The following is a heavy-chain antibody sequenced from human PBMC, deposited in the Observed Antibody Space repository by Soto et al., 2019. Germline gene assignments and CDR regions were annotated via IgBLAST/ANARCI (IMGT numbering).Heavy chain of an antibody. CDR3: ARDANLGFSSSWFMDY. Sequence: PGGSLRLSCAASGFSFSSYGMHWVRQAPGKGLEWVAIVYPDGSNKYYGDSVKGRFAISRDNARNSLFLQMDSLIAEDTAVYYCARDANLGFSSSWFMDYWGQGT. CDR2: VYPDGSNK. V-gene: IGHV3-33*01. J-gene: IGHJ4*02. D-gene: IGHD6-13*01. CDR1: GFSFSSYG.